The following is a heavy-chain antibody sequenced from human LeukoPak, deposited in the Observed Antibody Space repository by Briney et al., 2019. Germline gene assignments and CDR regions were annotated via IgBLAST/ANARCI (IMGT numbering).Heavy chain of an antibody. CDR3: AKDTWSNSGWAHAFDI. V-gene: IGHV3-23*01. CDR2: LKSDGSGI. J-gene: IGHJ3*02. D-gene: IGHD6-19*01. Sequence: GGSLRLSCAASGFTFSDYAMNWVRQAPGKGLEWVSGLKSDGSGICYADSVKGRLTISRDNSKNTVFLQMNSLRAEDTAVYYCAKDTWSNSGWAHAFDIWGQGTMVTVSS. CDR1: GFTFSDYA.